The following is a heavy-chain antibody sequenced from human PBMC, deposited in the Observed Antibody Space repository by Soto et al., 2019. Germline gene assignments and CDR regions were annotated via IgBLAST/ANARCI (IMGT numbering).Heavy chain of an antibody. CDR1: GFTFGDYA. Sequence: PGGSLRLSCTASGFTFGDYAMSWVRLAPGKGLEWVGFIRSKAYGGTTEYAASVKGRFTISRDDSKSIAYLQMNSLKTEDTAVYYCTRDYCTNGVCYSYYYYGMDVWGQGTTVTVSS. V-gene: IGHV3-49*04. CDR2: IRSKAYGGTT. D-gene: IGHD2-8*01. J-gene: IGHJ6*02. CDR3: TRDYCTNGVCYSYYYYGMDV.